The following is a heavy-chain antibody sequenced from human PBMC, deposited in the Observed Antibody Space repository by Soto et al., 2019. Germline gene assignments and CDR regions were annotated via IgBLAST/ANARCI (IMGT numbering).Heavy chain of an antibody. CDR1: GGSFDNHV. Sequence: QAQLVQSGSEVKKPGSSVKVSCTASGGSFDNHVFAWVRQAPGQGLEWLGQIIPAYGAPNYAQKFEGRLTITADESTSSAHMELRSLTSDDTAVYYCARSPRGIIVVVSTGFDSWGQGTRITVAS. CDR2: IIPAYGAP. J-gene: IGHJ4*02. CDR3: ARSPRGIIVVVSTGFDS. D-gene: IGHD2-15*01. V-gene: IGHV1-69*01.